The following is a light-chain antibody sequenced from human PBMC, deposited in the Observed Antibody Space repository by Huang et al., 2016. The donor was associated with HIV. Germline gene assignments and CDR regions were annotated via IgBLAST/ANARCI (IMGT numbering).Light chain of an antibody. J-gene: IGKJ2*03. CDR1: QSIGNW. Sequence: DIQMTQSPSTLSASVGDRVIITCRASQSIGNWLAWFQQKPGRAPKPLIYDASNLQNGVPSRFSGSGSGTVFTLTIDNLQPEDYSTYYCQQYNTPPYRFGQGTKVDIK. CDR2: DAS. V-gene: IGKV1-5*01. CDR3: QQYNTPPYR.